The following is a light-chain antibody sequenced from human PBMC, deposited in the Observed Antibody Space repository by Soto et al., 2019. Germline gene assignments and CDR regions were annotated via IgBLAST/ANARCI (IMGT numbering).Light chain of an antibody. Sequence: QSALTQPPSASGSPGQSVTISCTGTSSDIGTFSSISWYQQYPGKAPKLMIFGVSQRPSGVPDRFSGSKSANTASLTVSGLQAEDEADYYCSSYAGSNNDVVFGGGTQLTVL. CDR2: GVS. CDR3: SSYAGSNNDVV. J-gene: IGLJ2*01. V-gene: IGLV2-8*01. CDR1: SSDIGTFSS.